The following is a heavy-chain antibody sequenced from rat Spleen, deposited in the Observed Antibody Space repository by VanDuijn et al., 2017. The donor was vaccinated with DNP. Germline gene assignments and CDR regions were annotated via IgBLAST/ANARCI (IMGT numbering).Heavy chain of an antibody. CDR2: IWSGGST. D-gene: IGHD1-2*01. J-gene: IGHJ3*01. Sequence: QVQLRESGPGLVQPSRTLSLTCTVSGFSLTSYGVSWVRQPPGKGLEWIAAIWSGGSTDYNSALKSRLSISRDTSKSQVLLKMNSLQTADTAMYFCARSPETTYIYFPWAYWGQGTLVTVSS. V-gene: IGHV2-16*01. CDR1: GFSLTSYG. CDR3: ARSPETTYIYFPWAY.